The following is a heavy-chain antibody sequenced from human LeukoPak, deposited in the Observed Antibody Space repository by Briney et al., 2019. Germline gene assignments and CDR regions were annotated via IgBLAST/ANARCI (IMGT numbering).Heavy chain of an antibody. CDR2: IYSSGDT. D-gene: IGHD3-16*01. V-gene: IGHV4-39*01. CDR3: ARRRSYGEEFDY. J-gene: IGHJ4*02. Sequence: SETLSLTCTVSGGSISSSSYYWGWIRQPPGKGLEWIESIYSSGDTYYNPSLRSRVTISVDTSKNQFSLKLRSVTSADTAVYFCARRRSYGEEFDYWGQGTLVTVSS. CDR1: GGSISSSSYY.